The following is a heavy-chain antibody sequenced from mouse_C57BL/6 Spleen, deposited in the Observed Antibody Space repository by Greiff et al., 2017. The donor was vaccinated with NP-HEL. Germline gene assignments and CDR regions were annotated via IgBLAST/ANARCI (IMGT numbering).Heavy chain of an antibody. CDR2: ISDGGSYT. CDR1: GFTFSSYA. CDR3: ARDRVWMVTTSSAMDY. Sequence: DVHLVESGGGLVKPGGSLKLSCAASGFTFSSYAMSWVRQTPEKRLEWVATISDGGSYTYYPDNVKGRFTISRDNAKNKLYLQMSHLKSEDTAMCYCARDRVWMVTTSSAMDYWGQGTSVTVSS. V-gene: IGHV5-4*01. D-gene: IGHD2-3*01. J-gene: IGHJ4*01.